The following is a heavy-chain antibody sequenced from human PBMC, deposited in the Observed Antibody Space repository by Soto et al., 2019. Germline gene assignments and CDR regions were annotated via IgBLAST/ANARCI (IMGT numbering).Heavy chain of an antibody. CDR1: GGSISSSSYY. V-gene: IGHV4-39*01. CDR3: ITQVGVVVAAPNYGMDV. J-gene: IGHJ6*02. CDR2: IYYSGST. D-gene: IGHD2-15*01. Sequence: QLQLQESGPGLVKPSETLSLTCTVSGGSISSSSYYWGWIRQPPGKGLEWIGSIYYSGSTYYKPSLKSRVTISVYTSKNQFSLKLSSVTAADTAVYYCITQVGVVVAAPNYGMDVWGQGTTVTVSS.